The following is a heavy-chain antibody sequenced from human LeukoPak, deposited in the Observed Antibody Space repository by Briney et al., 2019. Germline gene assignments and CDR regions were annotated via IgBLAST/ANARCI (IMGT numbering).Heavy chain of an antibody. CDR1: GGSISSYY. D-gene: IGHD3-3*01. V-gene: IGHV4-4*07. Sequence: SETLSLTCTVSGGSISSYYWSWIRQPAGKGLEWIGRIYTSGSTNYNPSLKSRVTMSVDTSKNQFPLKLSSVTAADTAVYYCARSPNYDFWSGLADYYYYGMDVWGQGTTVTVSS. CDR2: IYTSGST. J-gene: IGHJ6*02. CDR3: ARSPNYDFWSGLADYYYYGMDV.